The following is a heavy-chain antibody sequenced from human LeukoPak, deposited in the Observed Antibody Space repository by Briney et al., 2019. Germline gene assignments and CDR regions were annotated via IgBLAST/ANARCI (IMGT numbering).Heavy chain of an antibody. J-gene: IGHJ4*02. D-gene: IGHD2-2*01. CDR1: GFTFSSYS. CDR2: ISSSSSYI. CDR3: ASEDYMYCSSTSCYLDY. Sequence: GVSLRLSCAASGFTFSSYSMNWVRQAPGKGLEWVSSISSSSSYIYYADSVKGRFTISRDNAKNSLYLQMNSLRAEDTAVYYCASEDYMYCSSTSCYLDYWGQGTLVTVSS. V-gene: IGHV3-21*01.